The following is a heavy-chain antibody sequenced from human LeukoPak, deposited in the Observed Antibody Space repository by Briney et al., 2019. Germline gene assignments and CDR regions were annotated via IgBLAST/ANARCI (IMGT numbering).Heavy chain of an antibody. Sequence: GASVKVSCKASGYTFSRYGISWVRQAPGQGLEWMGWISAYNGNTNYAQKLQGRVTMTTDTSTSTAYMELRSLRSDDTAVYYCARDPDGDYDFDYWGREPWSPSPQ. D-gene: IGHD4-17*01. J-gene: IGHJ4*02. CDR1: GYTFSRYG. CDR3: ARDPDGDYDFDY. V-gene: IGHV1-18*01. CDR2: ISAYNGNT.